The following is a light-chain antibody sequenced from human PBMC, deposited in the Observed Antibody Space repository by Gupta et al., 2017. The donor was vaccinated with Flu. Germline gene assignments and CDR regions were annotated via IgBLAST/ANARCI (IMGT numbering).Light chain of an antibody. CDR1: KIFEYSDGNTD. Sequence: VALGKPASISYSCNKIFEYSDGNTDLDWFQQRPGQSPRRLIYLGSHRDSGVPDRFSGSGSGTDFTLKISRVEAEDVGVYYCKQCSPWPRAFGPGTKV. V-gene: IGKV2-30*01. CDR3: KQCSPWPRA. CDR2: LGS. J-gene: IGKJ3*01.